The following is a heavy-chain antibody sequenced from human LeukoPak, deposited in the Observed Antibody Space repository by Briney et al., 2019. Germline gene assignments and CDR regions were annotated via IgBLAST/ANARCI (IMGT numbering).Heavy chain of an antibody. CDR3: ARGRSGWSEYYFDY. D-gene: IGHD6-19*01. V-gene: IGHV3-7*01. CDR2: IKQDGSGK. Sequence: GGSLRLSCAASGFTFSSYWMSWVRQAPGKGLEWVANIKQDGSGKYYVDSVKGRFTISRDNAKNSLYLQMNSLRAEDTAVYYCARGRSGWSEYYFDYWGQGTLVTVSS. J-gene: IGHJ4*02. CDR1: GFTFSSYW.